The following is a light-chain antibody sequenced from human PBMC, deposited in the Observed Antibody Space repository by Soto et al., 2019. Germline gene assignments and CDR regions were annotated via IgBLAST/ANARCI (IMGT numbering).Light chain of an antibody. CDR1: QSISSW. Sequence: DIQMTQSPSTLSASVGDRVTFTCRASQSISSWLAWYQQKPGKAPKLLVYKASNLQSGVPSRFSGSGSGAEFTLTISSVQPDDFATYYCQHYLTYLYTFGQGTNLEMK. CDR3: QHYLTYLYT. V-gene: IGKV1-5*03. J-gene: IGKJ2*01. CDR2: KAS.